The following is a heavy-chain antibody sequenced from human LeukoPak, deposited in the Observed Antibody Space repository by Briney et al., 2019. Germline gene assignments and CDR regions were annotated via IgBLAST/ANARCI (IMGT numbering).Heavy chain of an antibody. D-gene: IGHD1-26*01. CDR1: GFTFSNYA. CDR2: ISGSGGST. J-gene: IGHJ6*03. CDR3: AKEAPVGTYYYYMDV. Sequence: GGSLRLSCEASGFTFSNYAMSWVRQAPGKGLEWVSAISGSGGSTFYADSVKGRFTISRDNSKNTLYLQMNSLRAEDTAVYYCAKEAPVGTYYYYMDVWGKGTTVTVSS. V-gene: IGHV3-23*01.